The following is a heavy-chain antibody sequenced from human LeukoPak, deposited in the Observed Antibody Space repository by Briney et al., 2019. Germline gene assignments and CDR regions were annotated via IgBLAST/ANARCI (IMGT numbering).Heavy chain of an antibody. CDR2: ISNDGSNK. CDR3: AKDAGHCSGGSCYRQDY. D-gene: IGHD2-15*01. J-gene: IGHJ4*02. Sequence: PGGSLRLSCAASGFTFSTYGMHWVRQAPGKGPVWVADISNDGSNKYHAESVKGRFTVSRDNSKNTLYLQMNRLRAEDTAVYYCAKDAGHCSGGSCYRQDYWGQGTLVTVSS. V-gene: IGHV3-30*18. CDR1: GFTFSTYG.